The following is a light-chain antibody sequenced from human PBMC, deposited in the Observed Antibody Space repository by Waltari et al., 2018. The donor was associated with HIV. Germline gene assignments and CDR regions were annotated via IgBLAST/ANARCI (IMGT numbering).Light chain of an antibody. J-gene: IGLJ2*01. CDR3: CSYAGSSTFVV. V-gene: IGLV2-23*02. Sequence: QSALTQPASVSGSPGQSITISCTGTSSDVGSYYLVSWYQQHPGKAPKLMIYEVSKRRSGVSNRFSGSKSCNTASLTNSGLQAEDEADYYCCSYAGSSTFVVFGGGTKLTFL. CDR1: SSDVGSYYL. CDR2: EVS.